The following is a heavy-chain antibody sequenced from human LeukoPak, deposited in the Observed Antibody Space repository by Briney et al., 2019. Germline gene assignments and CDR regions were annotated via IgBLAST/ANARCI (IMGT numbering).Heavy chain of an antibody. Sequence: PGGSLRLSCAASGFTFSSYAMSWVRQAPGKGLEWVSVIYSGGSTYYADSVKGRFTISRDNSKNTLYLQMNSLRAEDTAVYYCARAEDDYGDSHDAFDIWGQGTMVTVSS. CDR1: GFTFSSYA. CDR3: ARAEDDYGDSHDAFDI. V-gene: IGHV3-66*01. CDR2: IYSGGST. J-gene: IGHJ3*02. D-gene: IGHD4-17*01.